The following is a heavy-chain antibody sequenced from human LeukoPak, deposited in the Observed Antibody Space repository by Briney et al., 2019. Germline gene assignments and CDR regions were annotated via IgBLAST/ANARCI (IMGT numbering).Heavy chain of an antibody. J-gene: IGHJ4*02. V-gene: IGHV4-34*01. CDR3: ARSYGASDYGVDY. D-gene: IGHD4-17*01. CDR1: GGSFSGYY. CDR2: INHSGST. Sequence: SETLSLTCAVYGGSFSGYYWNWIRQPPGKGLEWIGEINHSGSTNYNPSLKSRVTISVDTSKNQFSLKLSSVTAADTAVYYCARSYGASDYGVDYWGQGTLVTVSS.